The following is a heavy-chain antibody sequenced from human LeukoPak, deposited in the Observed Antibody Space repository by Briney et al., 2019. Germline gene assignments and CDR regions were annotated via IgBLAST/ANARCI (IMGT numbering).Heavy chain of an antibody. CDR2: LFYSGST. V-gene: IGHV4-59*02. CDR3: ATVAVIRGVTYFDY. J-gene: IGHJ4*02. CDR1: GGSVSSYY. Sequence: PSETLSLTCTVSGGSVSSYYWSWIRQPPGKGLEWIAYLFYSGSTDYNPSLESRVTISVDTSKNQFSLKLRSVTAADTAVYYCATVAVIRGVTYFDYWGQGTLVTVSS. D-gene: IGHD3-10*01.